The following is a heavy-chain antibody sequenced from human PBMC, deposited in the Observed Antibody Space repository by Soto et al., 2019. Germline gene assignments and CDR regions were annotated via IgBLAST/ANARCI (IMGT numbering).Heavy chain of an antibody. CDR1: GFTVSSNY. CDR3: ARVKVGYCSSTSCYARYCYYYMDV. Sequence: GGSLRLSCAASGFTVSSNYMSWFRQAPGKGLEWVSVIYSGGSTYYADSVKGRFTISRHNSKNTLYLQMNSLRAEDTAVYYCARVKVGYCSSTSCYARYCYYYMDVWGKGTTVTVSS. CDR2: IYSGGST. J-gene: IGHJ6*03. V-gene: IGHV3-53*04. D-gene: IGHD2-2*01.